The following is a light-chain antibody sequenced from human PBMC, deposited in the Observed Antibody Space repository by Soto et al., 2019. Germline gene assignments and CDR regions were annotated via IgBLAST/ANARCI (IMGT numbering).Light chain of an antibody. CDR3: TSHSDSSPVV. CDR1: SSDIGLNNY. Sequence: QSAPTQPASVSGSPGQSITISCTGTSSDIGLNNYVSWYQQHPGKAPARIIYAVTYRPSGGSSRFSGSTAGDTAALTISGLLTEDEADYCCTSHSDSSPVVFGGGTKLTVL. CDR2: AVT. J-gene: IGLJ2*01. V-gene: IGLV2-14*03.